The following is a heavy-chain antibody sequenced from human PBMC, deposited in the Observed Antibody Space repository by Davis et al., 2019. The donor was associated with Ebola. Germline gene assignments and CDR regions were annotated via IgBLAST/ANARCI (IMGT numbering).Heavy chain of an antibody. CDR3: ANTPEATEGVNPFYYYYGMDV. V-gene: IGHV3-30*18. CDR1: GFTFSNYA. D-gene: IGHD2-21*02. J-gene: IGHJ6*02. CDR2: ISHDGSNK. Sequence: GESLKISCAASGFTFSNYAMHWARQAPGKGLEWVALISHDGSNKYYADSVKGRFTISRDNSKNTLYLQMSSLRAEDTAVYYCANTPEATEGVNPFYYYYGMDVWGQGTMVTVSS.